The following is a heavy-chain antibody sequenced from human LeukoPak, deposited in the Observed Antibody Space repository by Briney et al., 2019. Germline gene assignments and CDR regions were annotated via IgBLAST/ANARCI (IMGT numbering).Heavy chain of an antibody. J-gene: IGHJ4*02. CDR2: INHSGST. CDR1: GGSFSGYY. Sequence: SETLSLTCAVYGGSFSGYYWSWIRQPPGKGLEWIGEINHSGSTNYNPSLKSRVTISVDTSKNQFSLKLSSVTAADTAVSYCARGRFPPLADMVRGVILGYWGQGTLVTVSS. D-gene: IGHD3-10*01. V-gene: IGHV4-34*01. CDR3: ARGRFPPLADMVRGVILGY.